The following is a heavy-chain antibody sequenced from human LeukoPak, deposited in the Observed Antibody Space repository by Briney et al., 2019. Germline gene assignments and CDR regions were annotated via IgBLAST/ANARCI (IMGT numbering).Heavy chain of an antibody. J-gene: IGHJ5*02. CDR3: ASGYRSSSNFNWFDP. CDR2: IYHSGRT. Sequence: SETLSLICSVSGYAISSGYFWGWIRQPPGKGLEWIGTIYHSGRTSYNPSLKSRVTISVDTSKNQFSLKLCSVTAADTAVYYCASGYRSSSNFNWFDPWGQGTLVTVSS. V-gene: IGHV4-38-2*02. D-gene: IGHD6-13*01. CDR1: GYAISSGYF.